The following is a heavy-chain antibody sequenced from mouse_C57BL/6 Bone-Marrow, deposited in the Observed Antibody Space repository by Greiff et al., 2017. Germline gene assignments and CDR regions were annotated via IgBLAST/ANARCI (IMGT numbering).Heavy chain of an antibody. V-gene: IGHV1-81*01. J-gene: IGHJ3*01. D-gene: IGHD3-1*01. CDR3: AREGLGGFAY. Sequence: QVQLQQSGAELARPGASVKLSCKASGYTFTSYGISWVKQRTGQGLEWIGEIYPRSGNTYYNEKFKGKATLTADKSSSTAYMELRSLTSGDSAVYFCAREGLGGFAYWGQGTLVTVSA. CDR1: GYTFTSYG. CDR2: IYPRSGNT.